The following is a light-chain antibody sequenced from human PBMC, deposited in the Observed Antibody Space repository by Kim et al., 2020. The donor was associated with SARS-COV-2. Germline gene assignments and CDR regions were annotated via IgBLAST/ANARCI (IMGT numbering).Light chain of an antibody. V-gene: IGKV3-11*01. CDR1: QSISTD. Sequence: LSPGQRATLSCRASQSISTDLAWYQQKPGQAPRLFIYDASNRATGIPARFIGSGSVTVFTLTVSSLEPEDSAIYYCQQRNKWPRTFGQGTKVDIK. CDR2: DAS. CDR3: QQRNKWPRT. J-gene: IGKJ1*01.